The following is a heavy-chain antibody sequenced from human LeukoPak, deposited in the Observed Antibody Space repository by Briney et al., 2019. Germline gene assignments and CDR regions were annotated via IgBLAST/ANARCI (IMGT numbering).Heavy chain of an antibody. CDR3: ARDSTPYGHSGY. CDR1: GGSISNYY. J-gene: IGHJ4*02. D-gene: IGHD4-17*01. Sequence: PSETLSLTCTVSGGSISNYYRSWIRQPPGKGLEWIGYIYYSGTTNFNPSLKSRVMISVDTSKNQFSLRLTSVTAADTAVYYCARDSTPYGHSGYWGQGTLVTVSS. CDR2: IYYSGTT. V-gene: IGHV4-59*01.